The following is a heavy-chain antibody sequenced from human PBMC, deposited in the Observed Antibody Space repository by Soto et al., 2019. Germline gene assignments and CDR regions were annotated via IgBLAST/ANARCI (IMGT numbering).Heavy chain of an antibody. CDR2: IIPIFGTA. CDR1: GGTFSSYA. V-gene: IGHV1-69*01. Sequence: QVQLVQSGAEVKKPGSPVKVSCKASGGTFSSYAISWVRQATGQGLEWMGGIIPIFGTANYAQKFQGRVTITADESTSTAYMELSSLRSEDTAVYYCARKYYYDSSGYYLPEDYWGQGTLVTVSS. CDR3: ARKYYYDSSGYYLPEDY. D-gene: IGHD3-22*01. J-gene: IGHJ4*02.